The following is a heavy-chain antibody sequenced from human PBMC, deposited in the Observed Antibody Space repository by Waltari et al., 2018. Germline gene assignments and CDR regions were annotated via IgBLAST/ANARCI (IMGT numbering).Heavy chain of an antibody. D-gene: IGHD2-8*01. CDR1: GGSISSSSYY. CDR2: IYYSGST. V-gene: IGHV4-39*01. J-gene: IGHJ2*01. CDR3: ARHPAMTIMLWYFDL. Sequence: QLQLQESGPGLVKPSATLSLPCTVSGGSISSSSYYWGWSRQPPGKGLEWIGSIYYSGSTYYNPSLKSRVTISVDTSKNQFSLKLSSVTAADTAVYYCARHPAMTIMLWYFDLWGRGTLVTVSS.